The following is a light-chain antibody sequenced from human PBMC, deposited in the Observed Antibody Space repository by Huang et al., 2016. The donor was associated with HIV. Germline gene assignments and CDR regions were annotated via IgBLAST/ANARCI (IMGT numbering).Light chain of an antibody. CDR3: QQYNDWPRT. CDR1: QGVSNY. Sequence: EMVLTQSPDTLSVSPGERATLSCRASQGVSNYLAWYQQKPGQAPRLLIYAASSRVTGVPARFSGSGSETDFTLTIRSLQSEDVAVYFCQQYNDWPRTFGQGTNLEIK. V-gene: IGKV3-15*01. CDR2: AAS. J-gene: IGKJ2*01.